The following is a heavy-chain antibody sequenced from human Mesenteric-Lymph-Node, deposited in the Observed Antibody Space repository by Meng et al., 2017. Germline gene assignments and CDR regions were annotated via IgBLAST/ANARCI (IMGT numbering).Heavy chain of an antibody. CDR2: ISHSGST. CDR3: ASRPYYDFWSGYYPRTYYYGMDV. V-gene: IGHV4-59*12. CDR1: GGSISGYF. D-gene: IGHD3-3*01. J-gene: IGHJ6*02. Sequence: SETLSLTCTVSGGSISGYFWSWIRQPPGKGLEWIGYISHSGSTNYNSSLKSRVTISVDTSKNHFSLKLSSVTAADTAVYYCASRPYYDFWSGYYPRTYYYGMDVWGQGTTVTVSS.